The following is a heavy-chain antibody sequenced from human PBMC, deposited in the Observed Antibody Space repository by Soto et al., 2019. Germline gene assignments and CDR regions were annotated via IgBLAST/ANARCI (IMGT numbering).Heavy chain of an antibody. J-gene: IGHJ4*02. V-gene: IGHV3-23*01. CDR3: AKDTGRGGGSVFDY. CDR1: GFIFSNYA. CDR2: ISGSGADT. Sequence: GGSLRLSCAPSGFIFSNYAMSWVRQARGKGLEWVSAISGSGADTYYTESVKGRFTIPRDNFKNTLYLQMNSLRAEDTAVYYCAKDTGRGGGSVFDYWGQGTLVTVSS. D-gene: IGHD2-15*01.